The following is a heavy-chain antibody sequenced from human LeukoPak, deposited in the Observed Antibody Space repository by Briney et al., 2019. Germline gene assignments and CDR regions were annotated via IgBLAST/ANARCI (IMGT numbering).Heavy chain of an antibody. J-gene: IGHJ4*02. V-gene: IGHV4-59*01. Sequence: PSETLSLTCTVSGGSINTYYWSWIRQPPGKGLEWIGYIYYSGSTNYNPSLKSRVTISIDTSKIQFSLKRTSVTAADTAVYYCAREHYTSGWYIRDWGQGTLVTVSS. D-gene: IGHD6-19*01. CDR2: IYYSGST. CDR1: GGSINTYY. CDR3: AREHYTSGWYIRD.